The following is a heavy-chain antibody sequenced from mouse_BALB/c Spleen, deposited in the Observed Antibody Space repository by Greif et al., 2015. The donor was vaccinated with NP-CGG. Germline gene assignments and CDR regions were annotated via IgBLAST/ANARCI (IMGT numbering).Heavy chain of an antibody. CDR2: IWAGGST. V-gene: IGHV2-9*02. J-gene: IGHJ4*01. D-gene: IGHD2-4*01. Sequence: VKLVESGPGLVAPSQSLSITCTVSGFSLTSYGVHWVRQPPGKGLEWLGVIWAGGSTNYNSALMSRLSISKDNSKSQVFLKINSLQTDDTAMYYCARGGTMITTDAMDYWGQGTSVTVSS. CDR1: GFSLTSYG. CDR3: ARGGTMITTDAMDY.